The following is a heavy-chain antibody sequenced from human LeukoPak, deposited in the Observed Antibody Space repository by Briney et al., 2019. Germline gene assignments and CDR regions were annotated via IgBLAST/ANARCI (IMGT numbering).Heavy chain of an antibody. CDR2: ISGSGGRT. V-gene: IGHV3-23*01. CDR3: AKDMIRVLFGRFDP. D-gene: IGHD3-3*01. Sequence: GGSLRLSCAASGFTFSSYAMSWVRQAPGKGLEWVSAISGSGGRTDYADSGKGRFTISRDNSKNTLYLQMNSLRAEDPAVYYCAKDMIRVLFGRFDPWGQGTLVTVSS. J-gene: IGHJ5*02. CDR1: GFTFSSYA.